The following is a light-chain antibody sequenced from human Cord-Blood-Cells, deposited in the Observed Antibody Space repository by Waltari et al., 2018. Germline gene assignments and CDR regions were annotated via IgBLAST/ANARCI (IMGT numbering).Light chain of an antibody. CDR1: QGISSY. Sequence: IQLTQSPSSLSASVGDRVTITCRASQGISSYLAWYQQKPEKAPKLLSYAASTLQSGVPSRFSGSGSGTDFTLTISSLQPEDFATYYCQQLNSYPRTFGQGTKLEIK. V-gene: IGKV1-9*01. J-gene: IGKJ2*01. CDR2: AAS. CDR3: QQLNSYPRT.